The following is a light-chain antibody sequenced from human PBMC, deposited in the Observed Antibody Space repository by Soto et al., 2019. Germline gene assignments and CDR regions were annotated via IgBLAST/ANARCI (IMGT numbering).Light chain of an antibody. CDR1: QTVRANY. CDR2: GAS. Sequence: EIVLTQSPGTLSLSPGDRATLSCRASQTVRANYLAWYQQKPGQAPRLLIHGASKRATDIPDRISGSGSGTDFTLTISRLEPEDFAVYYCQQYGDSPVTFGQGTKVEIK. CDR3: QQYGDSPVT. J-gene: IGKJ1*01. V-gene: IGKV3-20*01.